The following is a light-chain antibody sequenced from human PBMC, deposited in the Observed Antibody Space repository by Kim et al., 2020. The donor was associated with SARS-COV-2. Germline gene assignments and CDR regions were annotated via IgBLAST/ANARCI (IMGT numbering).Light chain of an antibody. CDR3: QQYGASPRT. J-gene: IGKJ1*01. V-gene: IGKV3-20*01. Sequence: SPGNRATLSSRASQSVNGRYLAWYQQKPGQAPRLLIYDASNRATGIPDRFSGSGSGTDFTLTIRRLEPEDFAVYYCQQYGASPRTFGQGTKVDIK. CDR1: QSVNGRY. CDR2: DAS.